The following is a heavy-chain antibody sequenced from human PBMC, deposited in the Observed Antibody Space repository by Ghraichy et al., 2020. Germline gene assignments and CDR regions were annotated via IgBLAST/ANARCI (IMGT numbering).Heavy chain of an antibody. D-gene: IGHD3-10*01. CDR1: GGSISSSSYY. CDR2: IYYSGST. J-gene: IGHJ6*03. CDR3: ANTPGRRQYYGSGSYYSYYYMDV. V-gene: IGHV4-39*01. Sequence: SETLSLTCTVSGGSISSSSYYWGWIRQPPGKGLEWIGSIYYSGSTYYNPSLKSRVTISVDTSKNQFSLKLSSVTAADTAVYYCANTPGRRQYYGSGSYYSYYYMDVWGKGTTVTVSS.